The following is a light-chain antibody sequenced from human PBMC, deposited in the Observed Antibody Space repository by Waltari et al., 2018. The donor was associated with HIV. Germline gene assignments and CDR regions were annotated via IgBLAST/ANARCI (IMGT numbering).Light chain of an antibody. CDR3: QSYDNSLSAWV. Sequence: QSVLTQPPSVSGAPGQRVTLSCTGSSSNIGAGYDVHWYQQLPGTTPKLLVYGNSNRPSGVPDRFSGSKSATSASLAITGLLAEDEADYYCQSYDNSLSAWVFGGGTKLTVL. CDR1: SSNIGAGYD. CDR2: GNS. V-gene: IGLV1-40*01. J-gene: IGLJ3*02.